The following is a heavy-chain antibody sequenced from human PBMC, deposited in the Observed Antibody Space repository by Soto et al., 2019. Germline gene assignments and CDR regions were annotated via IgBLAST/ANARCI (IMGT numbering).Heavy chain of an antibody. Sequence: QVQLVQSGAEVKKPGSSVKVSCKASGGTFSTYAISWVRQAPGQGLEWMGGTIPIFGTPNYAQKFQGRVTFTADESTSTAYMDLSSLRSDDTAVFYCARTRRGDSGTPLPYYGMDVWGQGTTVTVSS. J-gene: IGHJ6*02. CDR1: GGTFSTYA. CDR3: ARTRRGDSGTPLPYYGMDV. CDR2: TIPIFGTP. D-gene: IGHD1-1*01. V-gene: IGHV1-69*01.